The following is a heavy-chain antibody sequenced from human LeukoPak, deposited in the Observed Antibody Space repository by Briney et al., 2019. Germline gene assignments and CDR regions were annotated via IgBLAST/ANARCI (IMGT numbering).Heavy chain of an antibody. Sequence: GGSLRLSCAASGFNYNTHGMHWIRQAPGKGLEWVAFIWSNGVNKYHANSVEGRFTISGDNFKNTLFLQMNSLRAEDTAVYYCAGDPPMSGYAFNIWGQGTMVTVSS. D-gene: IGHD3-10*01. CDR1: GFNYNTHG. V-gene: IGHV3-33*01. CDR3: AGDPPMSGYAFNI. CDR2: IWSNGVNK. J-gene: IGHJ3*02.